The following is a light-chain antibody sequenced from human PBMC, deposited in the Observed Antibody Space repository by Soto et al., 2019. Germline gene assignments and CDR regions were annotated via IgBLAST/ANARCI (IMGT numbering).Light chain of an antibody. CDR1: QIIGNN. CDR3: QPYSGLE. V-gene: IGKV3-15*01. Sequence: EIVMTQSPATLSVSPGERVTLSCRASQIIGNNLAWYQQKPGQAPRLLIYGTSTRATGIPVRFSGSGSGTEFTLTISSLQSEDFAIYYCQPYSGLEFGQGTKVEVK. J-gene: IGKJ1*01. CDR2: GTS.